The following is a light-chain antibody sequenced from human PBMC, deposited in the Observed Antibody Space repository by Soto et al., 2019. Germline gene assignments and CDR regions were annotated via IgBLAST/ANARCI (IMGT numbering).Light chain of an antibody. Sequence: EIVLTQSPGTLSLSPGERATLSCRASQSVSSSYLAWYQQRPGQAPRLLIYGASSRATGIPDRFSGSRSGTDFTLIISRLEPEDFAVYYCQQYSSASWTFGQGTKVEIK. CDR3: QQYSSASWT. CDR2: GAS. CDR1: QSVSSSY. V-gene: IGKV3-20*01. J-gene: IGKJ1*01.